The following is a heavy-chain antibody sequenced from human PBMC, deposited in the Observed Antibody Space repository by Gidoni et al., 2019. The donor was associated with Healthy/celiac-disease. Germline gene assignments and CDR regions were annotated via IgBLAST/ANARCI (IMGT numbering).Heavy chain of an antibody. CDR3: ARYYRGTDGYKRLYFDY. CDR2: IYYSRSN. J-gene: IGHJ4*02. Sequence: QVQLQASGPGLVKPSETLSLTCTVSGGSISSYHWSWIRQPPGKGLEWMGYIYYSRSNNSNPSLKSRGTLTVETSKNQFSPKLSSVTAADTAVYYCARYYRGTDGYKRLYFDYWGQGTLVTVSS. CDR1: GGSISSYH. V-gene: IGHV4-59*08. D-gene: IGHD1-26*01.